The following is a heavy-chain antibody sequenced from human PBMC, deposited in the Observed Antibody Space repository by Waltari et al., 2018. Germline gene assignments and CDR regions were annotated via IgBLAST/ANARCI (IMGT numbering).Heavy chain of an antibody. V-gene: IGHV4-34*01. Sequence: QVQLQQWGAGLLKPSETLSLTCAVYGGSFSGYYWSWIRQPPGKGLEWIGEINQSGSTNYNPSLKIRVTISVDTSKNQFSLKLSAVTAADTAVYYCARGLETRHRLKYNWFDPWGQGTLVTVSS. D-gene: IGHD6-25*01. J-gene: IGHJ5*02. CDR3: ARGLETRHRLKYNWFDP. CDR1: GGSFSGYY. CDR2: INQSGST.